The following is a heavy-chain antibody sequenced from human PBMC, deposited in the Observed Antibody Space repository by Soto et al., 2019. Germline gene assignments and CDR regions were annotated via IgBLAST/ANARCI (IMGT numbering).Heavy chain of an antibody. J-gene: IGHJ4*02. D-gene: IGHD5-12*01. CDR1: GASVSAHY. Sequence: QVQLQESGPGLVKPSETLSLTCTVSGASVSAHYWSWIRQSPAKGLEYIGYIHSGTTNYTTSLKSRVTMSIDTSKNLFSLALTSVTAADAAVYYCARANNGYDGLGYFDSGSREPCSPCPQ. V-gene: IGHV4-59*02. CDR2: IHSGTT. CDR3: ARANNGYDGLGYFDS.